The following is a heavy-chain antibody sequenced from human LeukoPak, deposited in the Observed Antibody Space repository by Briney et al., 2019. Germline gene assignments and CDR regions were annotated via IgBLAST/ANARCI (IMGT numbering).Heavy chain of an antibody. CDR2: INPNNGGT. V-gene: IGHV1-2*06. CDR1: GYTFTGYY. CDR3: ARVHYYDSSGYYPFDY. J-gene: IGHJ4*02. Sequence: ASVKVSCKASGYTFTGYYMHWVRQAPGQGLEWMGRINPNNGGTNYAQKFQGRVTTTRDTSISTAYMELSRLRSDDTAVYYCARVHYYDSSGYYPFDYWGQGTLVTVSS. D-gene: IGHD3-22*01.